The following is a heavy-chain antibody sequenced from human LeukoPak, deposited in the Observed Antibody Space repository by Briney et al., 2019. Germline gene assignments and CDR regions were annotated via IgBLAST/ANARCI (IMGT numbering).Heavy chain of an antibody. CDR3: ARSPPPTGTTWFDP. CDR1: GYSISSSNW. J-gene: IGHJ5*02. Sequence: SDTLSLTCAVSGYSISSSNWWGWIRQPPGKGLEWIGYIYYGGSTYYNPSLKSRVTMSVDTSKNQFSLKLSSVTAVDTAVYYCARSPPPTGTTWFDPWGQGTLVTVSS. D-gene: IGHD1-1*01. CDR2: IYYGGST. V-gene: IGHV4-28*01.